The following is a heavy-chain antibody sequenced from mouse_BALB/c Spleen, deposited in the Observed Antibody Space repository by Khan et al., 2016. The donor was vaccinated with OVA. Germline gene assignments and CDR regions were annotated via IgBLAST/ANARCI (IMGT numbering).Heavy chain of an antibody. V-gene: IGHV3-2*02. CDR1: GYSITSGYG. D-gene: IGHD1-2*01. CDR3: ARTARIKY. Sequence: EVQLQESGPGLVKPSQSLSLTCPVTGYSITSGYGWNWIRQFPGNKLEWMGYISYSGSTNYNPSLKSRLSITRDTSKNQFFLQLNSVTTEDTATYNCARTARIKYWGQGTTLTGSS. J-gene: IGHJ2*01. CDR2: ISYSGST.